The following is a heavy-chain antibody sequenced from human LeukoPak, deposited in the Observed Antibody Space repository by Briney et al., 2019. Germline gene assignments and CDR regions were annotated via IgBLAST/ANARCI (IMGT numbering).Heavy chain of an antibody. Sequence: KPSETLSLTCTVSGGSISSYYWSWIRQPPGKGLEWIGYIYYSGSTNYNPSLKSRVTISVDTSKNQFSLKLSSVTAADTAVYYCARRLRFLEWLYEASWFDPWGKGTVVTVSS. D-gene: IGHD3-3*01. CDR1: GGSISSYY. CDR3: ARRLRFLEWLYEASWFDP. CDR2: IYYSGST. J-gene: IGHJ5*02. V-gene: IGHV4-59*01.